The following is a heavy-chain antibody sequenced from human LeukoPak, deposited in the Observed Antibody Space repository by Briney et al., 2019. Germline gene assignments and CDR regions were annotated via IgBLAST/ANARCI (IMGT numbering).Heavy chain of an antibody. CDR3: ARDDSSGYYHY. V-gene: IGHV4-39*07. CDR2: IYYSGST. CDR1: GGSISSSSYY. D-gene: IGHD3-22*01. Sequence: SETLSLTCTVSGGSISSSSYYWGWIRQPPGKGLEWIGSIYYSGSTYYNPSLKSRVTISVDTSKNQFSLKLSSVTAADTAVYYCARDDSSGYYHYWGQGTPVTVSS. J-gene: IGHJ4*02.